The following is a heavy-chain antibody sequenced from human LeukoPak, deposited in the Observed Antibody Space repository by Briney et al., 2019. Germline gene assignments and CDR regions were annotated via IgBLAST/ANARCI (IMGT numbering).Heavy chain of an antibody. D-gene: IGHD3-9*01. CDR3: ARGYYDILTGYYYFDY. CDR1: GYSISSGYY. J-gene: IGHJ4*02. V-gene: IGHV4-38-2*02. CDR2: INHSGST. Sequence: SSETLSLTCTVSGYSISSGYYWGWIRQPPGKGLEWIGEINHSGSTKYNPSLKSRVTISVDTSKNQFSLKLSSVTAADTAVYYCARGYYDILTGYYYFDYWGQGTLVTVSS.